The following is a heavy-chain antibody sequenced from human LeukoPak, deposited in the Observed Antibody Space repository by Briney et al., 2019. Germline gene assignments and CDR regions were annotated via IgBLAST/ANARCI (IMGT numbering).Heavy chain of an antibody. Sequence: SVKVSCTASGGTCSSYAISWVRHAPGQGLEWVGGIIPIFGTANYAQKFQGRVTITADESTSTAYMELSSLRSEDTAVYYCAKSPEDYGDHPFDPWGQGTLVTVSS. D-gene: IGHD4-17*01. CDR1: GGTCSSYA. CDR2: IIPIFGTA. J-gene: IGHJ5*02. V-gene: IGHV1-69*13. CDR3: AKSPEDYGDHPFDP.